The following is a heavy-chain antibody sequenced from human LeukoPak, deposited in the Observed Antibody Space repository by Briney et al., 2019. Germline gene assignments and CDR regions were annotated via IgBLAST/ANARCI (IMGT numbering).Heavy chain of an antibody. V-gene: IGHV4-4*07. J-gene: IGHJ6*03. CDR1: GGSISSYY. Sequence: PSETLSLTCTVSGGSISSYYWTWIRQPAGKGLEWIGRIYASGSTNYNPSLKSRVTMSVDTSNNQFSLKLSSVTAADTAVYYCARGADYYDASGYKYYYYMDVWGKGTTVTVSS. CDR2: IYASGST. CDR3: ARGADYYDASGYKYYYYMDV. D-gene: IGHD3-22*01.